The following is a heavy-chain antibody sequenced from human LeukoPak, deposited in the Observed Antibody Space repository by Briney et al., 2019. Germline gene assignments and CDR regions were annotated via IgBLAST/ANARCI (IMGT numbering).Heavy chain of an antibody. CDR1: GGSISSGGYS. Sequence: PSETLSLTCAVSGGSISSGGYSWSWIRQPPGKGLEWIGSIYHSGSTYYNPSLKSRVTISVDRSKNQFSLKLSSVTAADTAVYYCATSYYDSSGYYYFDYWGQGTLVTVSS. V-gene: IGHV4-30-2*01. CDR3: ATSYYDSSGYYYFDY. D-gene: IGHD3-22*01. J-gene: IGHJ4*02. CDR2: IYHSGST.